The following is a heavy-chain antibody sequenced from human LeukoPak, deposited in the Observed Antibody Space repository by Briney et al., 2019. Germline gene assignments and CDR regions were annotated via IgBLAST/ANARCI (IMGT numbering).Heavy chain of an antibody. J-gene: IGHJ3*02. V-gene: IGHV3-21*01. CDR2: ISSSSXXX. Sequence: GSLRLSCAASGFTFSTFGINWVRQAPGKGLEWVSSISSSSXXXYXXESVKGRFSVYRDNSDYTLYLQMNNLKTEDTALYSCXXXXXXXQAXXIWGLGTMVTVSS. CDR1: GFTFSTFG. CDR3: XXXXXXXQAXXI.